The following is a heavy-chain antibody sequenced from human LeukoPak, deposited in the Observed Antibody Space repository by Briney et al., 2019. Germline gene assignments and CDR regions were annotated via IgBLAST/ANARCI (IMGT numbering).Heavy chain of an antibody. D-gene: IGHD6-19*01. Sequence: PSETLSLTCTVSGGSISSDYWNWIRQPAGKGLEWIGRIYSSGSTNYNPSLKSRVTMSVDTSKNQFSLKMSSVTAADTAVYYCARGGTSGWSDYWGQGTLVTVSS. CDR2: IYSSGST. J-gene: IGHJ4*02. V-gene: IGHV4-4*07. CDR3: ARGGTSGWSDY. CDR1: GGSISSDY.